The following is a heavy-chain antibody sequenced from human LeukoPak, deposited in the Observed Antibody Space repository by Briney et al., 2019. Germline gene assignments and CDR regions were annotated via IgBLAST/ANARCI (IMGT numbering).Heavy chain of an antibody. D-gene: IGHD2-15*01. CDR1: AYNFTSYW. J-gene: IGHJ5*02. Sequence: GESLRISCKGSAYNFTSYWITWVRQMPGKGLECMGRIDPSDSYSNYSPSFQGHVTISADKSISTAYLQWSSLKASDTAIYYCARRAGSGASWWFDPWGQGTLVTVSS. V-gene: IGHV5-10-1*01. CDR2: IDPSDSYS. CDR3: ARRAGSGASWWFDP.